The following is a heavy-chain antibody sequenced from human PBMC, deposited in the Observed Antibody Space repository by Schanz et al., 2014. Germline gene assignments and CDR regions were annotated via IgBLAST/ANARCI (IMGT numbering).Heavy chain of an antibody. Sequence: QVQLVQSGAEVKKPGSSVKVSCKASGYTFTSYGIKWVRQAPGQGLEWMGRINPNSGGTNYAQKVQGRVTMTTDTSTGTAYMELRSLRSDDTAVYYCARDRRRYCSTASCLHDNWFDPWGQGTLVIVSS. CDR3: ARDRRRYCSTASCLHDNWFDP. CDR1: GYTFTSYG. D-gene: IGHD2-2*01. J-gene: IGHJ5*02. V-gene: IGHV1-18*01. CDR2: INPNSGGT.